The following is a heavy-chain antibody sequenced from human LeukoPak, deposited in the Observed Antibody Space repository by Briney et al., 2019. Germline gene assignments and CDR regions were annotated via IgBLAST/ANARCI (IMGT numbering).Heavy chain of an antibody. CDR2: ISWNSGSI. J-gene: IGHJ4*02. D-gene: IGHD5-12*01. Sequence: GGALRLSCAASVFTFDDYAMHWVRQAPGKGLEWVSGISWNSGSIGYADSLKGRFTISRDNAKNSLYLQMHSLRAEDTALYCCGRRGYSDYVPLDYWGQGTLVTVSS. CDR1: VFTFDDYA. CDR3: GRRGYSDYVPLDY. V-gene: IGHV3-9*01.